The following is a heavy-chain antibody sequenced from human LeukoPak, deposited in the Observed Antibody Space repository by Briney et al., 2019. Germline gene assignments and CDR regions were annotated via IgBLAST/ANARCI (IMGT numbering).Heavy chain of an antibody. Sequence: PGTPLRLSCAASGFTFSSYGFHWVRQAPGKGLEWVAVIWSDGSKKDYGDSVKGRFTISRDISKNTLYLQMNSLRVEDTALYYCARDTAVAALDYRGQGTLVAVSS. V-gene: IGHV3-33*01. J-gene: IGHJ4*02. CDR1: GFTFSSYG. CDR3: ARDTAVAALDY. CDR2: IWSDGSKK. D-gene: IGHD6-19*01.